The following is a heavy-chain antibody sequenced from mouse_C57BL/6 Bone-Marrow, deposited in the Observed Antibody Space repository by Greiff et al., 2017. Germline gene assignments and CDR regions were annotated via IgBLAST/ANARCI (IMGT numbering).Heavy chain of an antibody. CDR2: IDPSDSYT. CDR3: ARGDLDY. CDR1: GYTFTSYW. Sequence: QVQLQQPGAELVMPGASVKLSCKASGYTFTSYWMHWVKQRPGQGLEWIGEIDPSDSYTNYNQKFKGKSTLTVAKSSSTAYMQLSSLTSEDSAVYYCARGDLDYWGQGTTLTVSS. V-gene: IGHV1-69*01. J-gene: IGHJ2*01. D-gene: IGHD2-13*01.